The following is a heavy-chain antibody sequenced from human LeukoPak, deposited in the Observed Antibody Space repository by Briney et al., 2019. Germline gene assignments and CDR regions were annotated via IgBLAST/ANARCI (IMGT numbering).Heavy chain of an antibody. J-gene: IGHJ6*03. D-gene: IGHD3-10*01. V-gene: IGHV4-59*02. CDR1: GGSVSDYY. CDR2: IYYTGST. CDR3: ARVEEGYGAGRRENYYYYYMDV. Sequence: RSSETLSLTCTISGGSVSDYYWSWIRQSPGKGLEWIGYIYYTGSTTYNPSLKSRVTMSADTSKNQFSLNLNSVTAADTAVYYCARVEEGYGAGRRENYYYYYMDVWGKGTTVTISS.